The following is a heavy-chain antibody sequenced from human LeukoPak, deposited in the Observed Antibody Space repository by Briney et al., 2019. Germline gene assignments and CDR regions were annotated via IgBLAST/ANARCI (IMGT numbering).Heavy chain of an antibody. V-gene: IGHV4-34*01. CDR3: ARGKDYYDSSGYYY. Sequence: SETLSLTCAVYGGSFSGYYWSWIRQPPEKGLEWIGEINHSGSTNYNPSLKSRVTISVDTSKNQFSLKLSSVTAADTAVYYCARGKDYYDSSGYYYWGQGTLVTVSS. J-gene: IGHJ4*02. CDR2: INHSGST. CDR1: GGSFSGYY. D-gene: IGHD3-22*01.